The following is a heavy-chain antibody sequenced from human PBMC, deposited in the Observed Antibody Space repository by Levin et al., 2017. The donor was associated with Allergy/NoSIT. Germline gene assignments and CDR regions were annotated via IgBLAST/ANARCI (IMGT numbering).Heavy chain of an antibody. CDR1: GYTFTSYA. V-gene: IGHV1-3*01. CDR2: INAGNGNT. J-gene: IGHJ5*02. Sequence: ASVKVSCKASGYTFTSYAMHWVRQAPGQRLEWMGWINAGNGNTKYSQKFQGRVTITRDTSASTAYMELSSLRSEDTAVYYCARAPESYTYCSGGSCYSGWVHFDPWGQGTLVTVSS. CDR3: ARAPESYTYCSGGSCYSGWVHFDP. D-gene: IGHD2-15*01.